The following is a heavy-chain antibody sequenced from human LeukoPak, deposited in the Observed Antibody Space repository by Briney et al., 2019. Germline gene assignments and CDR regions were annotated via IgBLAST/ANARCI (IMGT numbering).Heavy chain of an antibody. CDR1: GYTFTSYA. J-gene: IGHJ4*02. V-gene: IGHV7-4-1*02. CDR2: TNTNTGNP. Sequence: GASVKVSCKASGYTFTSYAMNWVRQAPGQGLEWMGWTNTNTGNPTYAQGFTGRFVFSLDTSVSTAYLQISSLKAGDTAVYYCARDSRRRSGGSCALGYWGQGTLVTVSS. CDR3: ARDSRRRSGGSCALGY. D-gene: IGHD2-15*01.